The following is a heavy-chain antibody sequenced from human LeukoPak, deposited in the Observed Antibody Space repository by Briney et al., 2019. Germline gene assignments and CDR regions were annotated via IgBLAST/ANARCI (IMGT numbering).Heavy chain of an antibody. J-gene: IGHJ4*02. CDR3: ARAGVRGWFFDY. Sequence: PGGSLRLSCAASGFTFSSYSMNWVRQAPGKGLEWVSSISSSSSYIYYADSVKGRFTISRDNAKNSLYLQMNSLRAEDTAVYYCARAGVRGWFFDYWGQGTLVTVSS. CDR1: GFTFSSYS. CDR2: ISSSSSYI. V-gene: IGHV3-21*01. D-gene: IGHD6-19*01.